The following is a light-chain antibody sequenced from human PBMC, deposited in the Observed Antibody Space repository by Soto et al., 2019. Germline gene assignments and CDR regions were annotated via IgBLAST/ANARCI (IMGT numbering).Light chain of an antibody. CDR3: QQYSSSRT. CDR1: QSISSSY. CDR2: GGS. V-gene: IGKV3-20*01. Sequence: DMLLTQSPFTRSLSPGERATLSCRASQSISSSYLAWYQRKPGQAPRLLIYGGSSRATGIPVRFSGSGSETDFTLTITRLEPEDFAVYYCQQYSSSRTFGQGTKVDI. J-gene: IGKJ1*01.